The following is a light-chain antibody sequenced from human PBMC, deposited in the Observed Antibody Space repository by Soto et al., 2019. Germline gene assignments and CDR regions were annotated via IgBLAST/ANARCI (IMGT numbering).Light chain of an antibody. CDR2: DAS. J-gene: IGKJ1*01. CDR1: QSISSW. CDR3: QQYKSYSGT. Sequence: DIQMTQSPSTLSASVGDRVTITCRASQSISSWLAWYQQKPGKAPKLLIYDASSLESGVPSRFKGRGSGKEFTLTISSLQPDDFATYYCQQYKSYSGTFGQGTKGDIK. V-gene: IGKV1-5*01.